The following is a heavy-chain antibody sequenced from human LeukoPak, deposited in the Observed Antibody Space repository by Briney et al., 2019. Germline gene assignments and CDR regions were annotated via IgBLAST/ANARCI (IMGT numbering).Heavy chain of an antibody. V-gene: IGHV3-7*03. D-gene: IGHD4-11*01. Sequence: GSLRLSCVVSGYTFSGYWMSRVRQAPGKGLEWVATIKQDGSEKYYVDSVKGRFTISRDNAKNSLYLQMNSLRADDTALYYCAKAKGGDSDYTFDFWGQGTLVTVSS. CDR3: AKAKGGDSDYTFDF. CDR2: IKQDGSEK. J-gene: IGHJ4*02. CDR1: GYTFSGYW.